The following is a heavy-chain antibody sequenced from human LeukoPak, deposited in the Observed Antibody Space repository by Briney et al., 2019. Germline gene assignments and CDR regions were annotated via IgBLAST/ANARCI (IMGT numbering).Heavy chain of an antibody. J-gene: IGHJ4*02. D-gene: IGHD1-26*01. Sequence: SVKVSCKASGYTFTSYGMSWVRQAPGQGLEWMGEIIPIFGTANYAQKFQGRVTITADESTSTAYMELRSLRSDDTAVYYCARDPRSHFDYWGQGTLVTVSS. CDR1: GYTFTSYG. CDR2: IIPIFGTA. V-gene: IGHV1-69*13. CDR3: ARDPRSHFDY.